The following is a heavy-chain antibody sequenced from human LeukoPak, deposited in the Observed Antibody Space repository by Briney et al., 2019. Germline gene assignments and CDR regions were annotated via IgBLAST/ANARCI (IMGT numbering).Heavy chain of an antibody. V-gene: IGHV3-64*02. J-gene: IGHJ4*02. D-gene: IGHD3-16*01. Sequence: GGSLRLSCAASGSTFSSYSMHWVRQAPGKGLEYVSAITGNGDNTYYADSVKGRFTISRDNSKNTLYLQMGSLRAEDMAVYYCARVGGDYFDYWGQGTLVTVSS. CDR1: GSTFSSYS. CDR3: ARVGGDYFDY. CDR2: ITGNGDNT.